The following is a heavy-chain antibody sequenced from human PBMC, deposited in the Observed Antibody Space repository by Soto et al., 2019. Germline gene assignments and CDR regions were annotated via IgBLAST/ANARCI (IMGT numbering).Heavy chain of an antibody. Sequence: ASVKVSCKASGGTFSSYAISWVRQAPGQGLEWMGWVSAYNGNTNYAQKLQGRVTMTTDTSTSTAYMELRSLRSDDTAVYYCARYASYRSVYYWRQGTLVTVSS. D-gene: IGHD2-2*02. CDR1: GGTFSSYA. J-gene: IGHJ4*02. V-gene: IGHV1-18*01. CDR3: ARYASYRSVYY. CDR2: VSAYNGNT.